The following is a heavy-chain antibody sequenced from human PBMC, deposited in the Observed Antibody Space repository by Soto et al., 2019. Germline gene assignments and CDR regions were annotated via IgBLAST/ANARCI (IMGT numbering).Heavy chain of an antibody. CDR2: IIPVFGII. CDR1: GGTLSNYA. J-gene: IGHJ6*02. D-gene: IGHD6-19*01. Sequence: QVQLVQSGAEVKKPGSSVKVSCKASGGTLSNYAFTWVRQAPGQGLEWMGGIIPVFGIISYAQNFQGRVTITADESTSTAYMELSSLRVEDTAVYFCAGGRIVVAGSSAYYGMDVWGQGTAVTVSS. CDR3: AGGRIVVAGSSAYYGMDV. V-gene: IGHV1-69*01.